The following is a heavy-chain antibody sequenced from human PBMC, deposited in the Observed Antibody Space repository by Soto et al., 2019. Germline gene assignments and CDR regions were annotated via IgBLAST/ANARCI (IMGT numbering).Heavy chain of an antibody. J-gene: IGHJ6*03. CDR3: ARDPRYCSSTSCGGYYYYMDV. V-gene: IGHV3-33*01. CDR1: GFTFSSYG. D-gene: IGHD2-2*01. Sequence: QVQLVESGGGVVQPGRSLRLSCAASGFTFSSYGMHWVRQAPDKGLEWVAVIWYDGSNKYYADSVKGRFTISRDNSKNTLYLQMNSLRAEDTAVYYCARDPRYCSSTSCGGYYYYMDVWGKGTTVTVSS. CDR2: IWYDGSNK.